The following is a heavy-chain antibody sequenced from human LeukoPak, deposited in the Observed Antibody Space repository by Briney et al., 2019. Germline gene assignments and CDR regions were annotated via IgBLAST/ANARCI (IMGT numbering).Heavy chain of an antibody. V-gene: IGHV4-59*08. CDR2: IYYSGNT. CDR1: GGSISRYY. CDR3: ARRGSGASLEYYFDL. J-gene: IGHJ2*01. D-gene: IGHD1-14*01. Sequence: PSATLSLTCTVSGGSISRYYWSWIRQPPGQGLEWIAYIYYSGNTNSNPSLNSRVTISVDTSKNQFSLKLSSVTAADTAVYNCARRGSGASLEYYFDLWGRGTLVTVSS.